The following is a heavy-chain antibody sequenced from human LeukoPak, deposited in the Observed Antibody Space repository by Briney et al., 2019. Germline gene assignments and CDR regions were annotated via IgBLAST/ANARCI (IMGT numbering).Heavy chain of an antibody. CDR3: ARGLYDSSGPLDY. D-gene: IGHD3-22*01. V-gene: IGHV3-33*03. Sequence: GGSLRLSCAASGFTFSSYGIHWVRQAPGKGLEWVAVIWYDGSNKYYADSVKGRFTISRDNAKNSLYLQVNSLRAEDTAVYYCARGLYDSSGPLDYWGQGTLVTVSS. CDR1: GFTFSSYG. J-gene: IGHJ4*02. CDR2: IWYDGSNK.